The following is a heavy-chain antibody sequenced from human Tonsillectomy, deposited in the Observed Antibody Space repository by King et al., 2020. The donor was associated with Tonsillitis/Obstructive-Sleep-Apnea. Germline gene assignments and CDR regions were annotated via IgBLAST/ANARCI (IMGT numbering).Heavy chain of an antibody. CDR1: GFSLSTSGVG. D-gene: IGHD3-10*01. V-gene: IGHV2-5*02. CDR3: AHRYYQGSGIYEVIVCFDP. Sequence: TLKESGPTLVKPTQTLTLTCTFSGFSLSTSGVGVGWIRQPPGKALEWLAHIYWDDDKRYSPSLKSRLTITKHTSKYQVLLTMTNMDPVDTATYYCAHRYYQGSGIYEVIVCFDPWGQGTLVTVSS. J-gene: IGHJ5*02. CDR2: IYWDDDK.